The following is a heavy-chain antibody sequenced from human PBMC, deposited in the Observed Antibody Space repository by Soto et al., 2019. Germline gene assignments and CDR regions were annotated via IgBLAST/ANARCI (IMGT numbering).Heavy chain of an antibody. V-gene: IGHV1-3*01. CDR2: INAGNGNT. CDR1: GYTFTSYA. D-gene: IGHD6-13*01. J-gene: IGHJ5*02. Sequence: ASVKVSCKASGYTFTSYAMHWVRQAPGQRLEWMGWINAGNGNTKYSQKFQGRVTITRDTSASTAYMELSSLRSEDTAVCYCARDPRYSSTWWFDPWGQGTLVTVSS. CDR3: ARDPRYSSTWWFDP.